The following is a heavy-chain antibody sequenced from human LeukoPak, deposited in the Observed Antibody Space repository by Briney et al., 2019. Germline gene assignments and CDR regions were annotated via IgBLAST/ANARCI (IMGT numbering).Heavy chain of an antibody. CDR3: ARRSRSSSWYEYLHDAFDI. D-gene: IGHD6-13*01. J-gene: IGHJ3*02. V-gene: IGHV5-51*01. Sequence: GESLKISCKGSGYSFTSYWNGWVRQMPGEGLEWMGIIYPGDSDTRYSPSFQGQVTISADKSISTAYLQWSSLKASDTAMYYCARRSRSSSWYEYLHDAFDICGQGTMVTVSS. CDR1: GYSFTSYW. CDR2: IYPGDSDT.